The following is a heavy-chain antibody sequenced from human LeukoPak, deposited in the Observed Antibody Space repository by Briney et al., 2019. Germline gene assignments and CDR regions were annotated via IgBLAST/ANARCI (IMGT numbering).Heavy chain of an antibody. CDR2: ISGSGGST. V-gene: IGHV3-23*01. Sequence: QSGGSLRLSCAASGFTFSSYAMSWVRQAPGKGLEWVSAISGSGGSTYYADSVKGRFTISRDNSKNTLYLQMNSLRAEDTAVYYCAKDSYYYDSSGYYSFDYWGQGTLVTVSS. J-gene: IGHJ4*02. CDR3: AKDSYYYDSSGYYSFDY. D-gene: IGHD3-22*01. CDR1: GFTFSSYA.